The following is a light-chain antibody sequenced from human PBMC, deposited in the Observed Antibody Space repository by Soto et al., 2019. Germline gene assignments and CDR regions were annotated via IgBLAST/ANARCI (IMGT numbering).Light chain of an antibody. J-gene: IGKJ1*01. CDR2: GTS. V-gene: IGKV3-20*01. Sequence: EIVLTQSPGTLSVSPGERATLSCRASQTISSDYLAWYQQKPGQAPSLLIYGTSCRATGIPVRFSGSGSGTDFTPTISRLEPGDSAIYYCQQYVGWSFGQGTKVEIK. CDR1: QTISSDY. CDR3: QQYVGWS.